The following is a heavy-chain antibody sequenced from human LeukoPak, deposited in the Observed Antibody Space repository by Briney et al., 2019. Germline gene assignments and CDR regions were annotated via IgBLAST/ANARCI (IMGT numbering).Heavy chain of an antibody. CDR1: GGSISSSSYY. CDR3: ARTTEGYAGGPGYSYYYMDV. D-gene: IGHD5-12*01. J-gene: IGHJ6*03. V-gene: IGHV4-39*07. CDR2: IYHSGST. Sequence: SETLSLTCTVSGGSISSSSYYWGWIRQPPGKGLEWIGSIYHSGSTYYNPSLKSRVTISVDTSKNQVSLKLRSVTAADTAVYYCARTTEGYAGGPGYSYYYMDVWGKGTTVTISS.